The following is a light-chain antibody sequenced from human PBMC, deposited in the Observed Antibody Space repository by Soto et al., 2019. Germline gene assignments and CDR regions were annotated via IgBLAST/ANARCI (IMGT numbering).Light chain of an antibody. CDR2: KAS. Sequence: DIQMTQSPSTLSGSVGDRVTITCRASQTISSWLAWYQQKPGKAPKLLIYKASTLKSGVTSRFSGSGSGTEFTLTISSLQPDDFATYYCQHYNSYSEAFGQGTKVDI. CDR3: QHYNSYSEA. CDR1: QTISSW. J-gene: IGKJ1*01. V-gene: IGKV1-5*03.